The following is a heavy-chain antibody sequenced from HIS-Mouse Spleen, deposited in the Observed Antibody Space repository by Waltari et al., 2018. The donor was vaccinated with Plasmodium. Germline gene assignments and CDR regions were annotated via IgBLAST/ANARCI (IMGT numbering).Heavy chain of an antibody. V-gene: IGHV3-7*01. D-gene: IGHD6-13*01. Sequence: EVQLVESGGGLVQPGGSLRLSCAASGFTFSSYGMSWVRQAPGKGLEWVANIKQDGSEKYYVDYVKGRFTIARDNAKNSLYLQMNSLRAEDTAVYYCASSWYWYFDLWGRGTLVTVSS. CDR3: ASSWYWYFDL. CDR2: IKQDGSEK. CDR1: GFTFSSYG. J-gene: IGHJ2*01.